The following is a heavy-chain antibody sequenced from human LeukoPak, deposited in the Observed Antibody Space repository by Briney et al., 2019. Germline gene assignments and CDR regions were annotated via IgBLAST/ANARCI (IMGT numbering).Heavy chain of an antibody. CDR3: AIDFTGEQDY. Sequence: PGGSLRLSCAASGITFGRYWIHWVRQAPGKGLVWVARINTDGSTTNYADSVKGRFTISRDNAKNTLYLQMNNLRAEDTAVYYCAIDFTGEQDYWGQGTLVTVSS. CDR2: INTDGSTT. J-gene: IGHJ4*02. CDR1: GITFGRYW. D-gene: IGHD1/OR15-1a*01. V-gene: IGHV3-74*01.